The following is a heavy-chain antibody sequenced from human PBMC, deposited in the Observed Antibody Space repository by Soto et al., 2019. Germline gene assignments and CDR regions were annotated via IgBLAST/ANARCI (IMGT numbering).Heavy chain of an antibody. J-gene: IGHJ6*02. CDR1: GFTFSSYG. V-gene: IGHV3-33*01. CDR3: ARDLPPYSSSWYMGYYYYGMDV. CDR2: IWYDGSNK. D-gene: IGHD6-13*01. Sequence: GGSLRLSCAASGFTFSSYGMHWVRQAPGKGLEWVAVIWYDGSNKYYADSVKGRFTISRDNSKNTLYLQMNSLRAEDTAVYYCARDLPPYSSSWYMGYYYYGMDVWGQGTTVTVSS.